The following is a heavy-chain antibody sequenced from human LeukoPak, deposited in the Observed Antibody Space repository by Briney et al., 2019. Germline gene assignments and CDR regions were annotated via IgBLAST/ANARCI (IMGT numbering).Heavy chain of an antibody. V-gene: IGHV4-38-2*02. CDR2: IYHSGST. D-gene: IGHD2-2*01. J-gene: IGHJ4*02. Sequence: PSETLSLTCAVSGNSISSGYYWGWIRQPPGKGLEWIGSIYHSGSTYYNPSLKSRVTISVDTSKNQFSLNLSSVTAADTAVYYCARDRFRGPAAPVETFDYWGQGTLVTVSS. CDR1: GNSISSGYY. CDR3: ARDRFRGPAAPVETFDY.